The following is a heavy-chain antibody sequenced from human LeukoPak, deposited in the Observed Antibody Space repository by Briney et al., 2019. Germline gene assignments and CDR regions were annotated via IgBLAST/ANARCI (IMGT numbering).Heavy chain of an antibody. V-gene: IGHV3-30*19. CDR3: ARVLNYYGSGSYYKD. J-gene: IGHJ4*02. CDR1: GFTFSSYG. Sequence: GGSLRLSCAASGFTFSSYGMHWVRQAPGKGLEWVAVISYDGTNKYYADSVKGRFTISRDNSKNTLYLQMNSLRAEDTAVYYCARVLNYYGSGSYYKDWGQGTLVTVSS. CDR2: ISYDGTNK. D-gene: IGHD3-10*01.